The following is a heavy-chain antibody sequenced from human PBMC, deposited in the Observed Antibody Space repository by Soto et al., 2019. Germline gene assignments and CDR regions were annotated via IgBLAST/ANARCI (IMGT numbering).Heavy chain of an antibody. D-gene: IGHD6-13*01. CDR2: VNHSGGT. CDR1: GGSFSGYY. J-gene: IGHJ4*02. V-gene: IGHV4-34*02. Sequence: QVQLQQWGAGLLKPSETLSLTCAVYGGSFSGYYWSWIRQPPGKGLEWIGEVNHSGGTNYNPSLKSRVTISIDTSKNQFSLKLSSVTAADTAVYYCARIAAVVGTGRGYWGQGTLVTVSS. CDR3: ARIAAVVGTGRGY.